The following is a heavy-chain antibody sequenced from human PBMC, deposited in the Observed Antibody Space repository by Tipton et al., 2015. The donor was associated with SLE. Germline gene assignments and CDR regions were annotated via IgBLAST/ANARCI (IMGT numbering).Heavy chain of an antibody. D-gene: IGHD3-10*01. V-gene: IGHV3-13*01. J-gene: IGHJ6*02. CDR1: GFTFSVYD. Sequence: SLRLSCAASGFTFSVYDMHWVRQVPGKGLEWVSGIGDDGNADYPDSVKGRFTISRENAKNSVFHQMNSLGVGDTAVYYCARWSPYYYALDVWGQGTTVTVSS. CDR3: ARWSPYYYALDV. CDR2: IGDDGNA.